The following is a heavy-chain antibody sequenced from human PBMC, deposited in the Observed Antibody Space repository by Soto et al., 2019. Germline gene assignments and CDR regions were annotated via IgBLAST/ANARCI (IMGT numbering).Heavy chain of an antibody. J-gene: IGHJ4*02. D-gene: IGHD6-13*01. CDR1: GYSFTSYW. V-gene: IGHV5-51*01. CDR2: IYPGDSGT. Sequence: GESLKISCKGSGYSFTSYWIGWVRQMPGKGLEWMGIIYPGDSGTRYSPSFQGQVTISADKSISTAYLQWSSLKASDTAMYYCARHHLSWGSDIDYWGQGTLVTVSS. CDR3: ARHHLSWGSDIDY.